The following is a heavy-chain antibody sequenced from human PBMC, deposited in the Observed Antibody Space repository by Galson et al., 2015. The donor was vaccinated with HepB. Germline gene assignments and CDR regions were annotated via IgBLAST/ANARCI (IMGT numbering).Heavy chain of an antibody. D-gene: IGHD3-16*01. Sequence: SLRLSCAASGFTFSNYAMTWVRQAPGKGLEWVSSISAGGDTTYYADSVKGRFTIPRDNAKKMLSLRTNSLRAEDTAVYYCAKGDVWGSAARNYGMDVWGQGTLVTVSS. V-gene: IGHV3-23*01. CDR2: ISAGGDTT. CDR1: GFTFSNYA. J-gene: IGHJ6*02. CDR3: AKGDVWGSAARNYGMDV.